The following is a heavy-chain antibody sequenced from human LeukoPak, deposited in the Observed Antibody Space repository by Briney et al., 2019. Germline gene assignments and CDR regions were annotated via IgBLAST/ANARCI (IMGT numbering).Heavy chain of an antibody. CDR1: GFTFSSYW. V-gene: IGHV3-74*01. J-gene: IGHJ6*02. D-gene: IGHD6-13*01. CDR3: ARVGQQLVEFYYYYYGMDV. Sequence: GGSLSLSCAAPGFTFSSYWMHWVRRAPGKGLMRVSRINSDVSRTSYADSVKGRFPISRANAKNTLYLQMNSLRAEDTAVYYCARVGQQLVEFYYYYYGMDVWGQGTTVTVSS. CDR2: INSDVSRT.